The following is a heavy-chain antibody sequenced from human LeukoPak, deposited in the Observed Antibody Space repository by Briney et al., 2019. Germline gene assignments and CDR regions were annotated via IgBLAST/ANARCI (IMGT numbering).Heavy chain of an antibody. CDR2: INPSGGST. V-gene: IGHV1-46*01. CDR3: ARVPERRLQLYYYYYMDV. D-gene: IGHD1-1*01. J-gene: IGHJ6*03. Sequence: GASVKVSCKASGYTFTSYYMHWVRQAPGQGLEWMGIINPSGGSTSYAQKFQGRVTMTRDTSTSTVYMELSSLRSEDTAVYYCARVPERRLQLYYYYYMDVWGKGTTVTVSS. CDR1: GYTFTSYY.